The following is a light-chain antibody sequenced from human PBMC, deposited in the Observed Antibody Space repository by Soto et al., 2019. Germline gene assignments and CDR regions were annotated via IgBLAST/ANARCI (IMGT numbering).Light chain of an antibody. CDR2: TAS. J-gene: IGKJ1*01. Sequence: DIQMTQSPSSLSASVGDKITITCRASQNIIKSLNWYQLKPGKAPKLLINTASSLQSEVPSRFSGSGSGTDFSLTIRSLPPQAFATYFCQQSFIQPWTFGQGTKVDIK. CDR1: QNIIKS. CDR3: QQSFIQPWT. V-gene: IGKV1-39*01.